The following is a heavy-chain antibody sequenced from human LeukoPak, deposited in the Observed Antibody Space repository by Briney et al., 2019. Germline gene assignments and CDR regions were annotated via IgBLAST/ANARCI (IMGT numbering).Heavy chain of an antibody. J-gene: IGHJ4*02. CDR1: GGSISSSSYY. V-gene: IGHV4-39*07. CDR3: ARDGGASPFDY. Sequence: PSETLSLTCTVSGGSISSSSYYWGWIRQPPGKGLERIGSIYYSGSTYYNPSLKSRVTISVDTSKNQFSLKLSSVTAADTAVYYCARDGGASPFDYWGQGTLVTVSS. D-gene: IGHD3-16*01. CDR2: IYYSGST.